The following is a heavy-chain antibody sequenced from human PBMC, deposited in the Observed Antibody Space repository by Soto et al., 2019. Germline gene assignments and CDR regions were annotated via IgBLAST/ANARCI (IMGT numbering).Heavy chain of an antibody. CDR2: INQSGST. J-gene: IGHJ3*02. V-gene: IGHV4-34*01. CDR1: GGSFSGYY. CDR3: ARRLQLWYTNDAFDI. Sequence: SETLSLTSAVYGGSFSGYYWSWIRQPPGKGLEWIGEINQSGSTNYNQYIKSRVTISVDTSKNQFSLKLRSVTEADTAVYYCARRLQLWYTNDAFDIWGQGTMVT. D-gene: IGHD5-18*01.